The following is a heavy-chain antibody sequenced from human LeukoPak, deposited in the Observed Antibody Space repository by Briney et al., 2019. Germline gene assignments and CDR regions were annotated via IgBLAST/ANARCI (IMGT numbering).Heavy chain of an antibody. D-gene: IGHD6-13*01. J-gene: IGHJ4*02. CDR3: ATSFGPVIAAAGTGAD. CDR1: GFTFRSYA. V-gene: IGHV3-23*01. Sequence: GGSLGLSCAASGFTFRSYAMNWVRQAPGKGLEWVSVISGSGSSTYYADSVKGRFTISRDNSKNTLYLQMNSLRAEDTAVYYCATSFGPVIAAAGTGADWGQGTLVTVSS. CDR2: ISGSGSST.